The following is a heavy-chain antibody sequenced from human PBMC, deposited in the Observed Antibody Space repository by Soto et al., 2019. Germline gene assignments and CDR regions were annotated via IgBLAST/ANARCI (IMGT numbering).Heavy chain of an antibody. Sequence: QITLKESGPTLVKPTQTLTVTCTFSGFSLSTSGAGVGWIRQSPGKAPEWLALISWKDEKRYNPGLKSRLTITKDTCKNQVVLTMTDLDPVDTATYFCAHRYGGNYYRWYFDSWGQGALVTVSS. CDR3: AHRYGGNYYRWYFDS. CDR1: GFSLSTSGAG. D-gene: IGHD1-26*01. J-gene: IGHJ4*02. CDR2: ISWKDEK. V-gene: IGHV2-5*01.